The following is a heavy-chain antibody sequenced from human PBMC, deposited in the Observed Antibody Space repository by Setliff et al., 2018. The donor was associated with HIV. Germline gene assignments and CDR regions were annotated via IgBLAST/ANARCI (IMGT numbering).Heavy chain of an antibody. CDR3: ARQIWNESPGYGFDP. V-gene: IGHV4-39*01. D-gene: IGHD3-22*01. Sequence: SETLSLTCAVYGGSFSGHYWGWIRQPPGKGLEWIGSIYYSGSTHYNPSLKSRVTVSKDTTKNQLSLRLSSVTAADTAVYYCARQIWNESPGYGFDPWGQGTLVTVSS. J-gene: IGHJ5*02. CDR2: IYYSGST. CDR1: GGSFSGHY.